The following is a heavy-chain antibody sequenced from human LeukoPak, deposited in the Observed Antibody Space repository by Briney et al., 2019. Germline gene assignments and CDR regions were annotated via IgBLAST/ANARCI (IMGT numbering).Heavy chain of an antibody. CDR1: GYTFTDYY. CDR3: ARDKMISGEWLADY. V-gene: IGHV1-2*02. CDR2: INPNSGGT. Sequence: ASVKVSCKASGYTFTDYYMHWVRQAPGQGLEWMGWINPNSGGTNYAQKFQGRVTMTRDTSIRTAYMELSRLRSDDTAVYYCARDKMISGEWLADYWGQGTLVTVSS. J-gene: IGHJ4*02. D-gene: IGHD6-19*01.